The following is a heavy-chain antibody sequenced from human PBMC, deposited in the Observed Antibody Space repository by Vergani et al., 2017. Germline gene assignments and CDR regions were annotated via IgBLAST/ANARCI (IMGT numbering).Heavy chain of an antibody. Sequence: EVQLVESGGGLVQPGGSLRLSCAASGFTFSSYWMHWVRQAPGKGLVWDSRINSDGSSTDYAYSVRGRFTISRDNAKNTLYLQMNSLRAEDTAVYYCARARYGDYRWFDPWGQGTLVTVSS. D-gene: IGHD4-17*01. CDR3: ARARYGDYRWFDP. CDR2: INSDGSST. J-gene: IGHJ5*02. V-gene: IGHV3-74*01. CDR1: GFTFSSYW.